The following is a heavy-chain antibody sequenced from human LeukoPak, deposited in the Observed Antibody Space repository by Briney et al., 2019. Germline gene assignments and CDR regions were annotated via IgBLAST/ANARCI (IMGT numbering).Heavy chain of an antibody. Sequence: ASVTVSCTASGYSFTIYGIRWVRRAPGQGLEWVGWISAYNGDTNYAQKLQGRVTMTTDTSTSTAYMELRSLRSDGTAVYYCARGPAGILDVWGQGTTVTVSS. CDR2: ISAYNGDT. V-gene: IGHV1-18*01. D-gene: IGHD1-20*01. CDR3: ARGPAGILDV. J-gene: IGHJ6*02. CDR1: GYSFTIYG.